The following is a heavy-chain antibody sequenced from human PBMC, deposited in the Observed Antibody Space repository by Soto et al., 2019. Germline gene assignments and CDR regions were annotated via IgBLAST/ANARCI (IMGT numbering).Heavy chain of an antibody. Sequence: PGGSLRLSCAASGFTFSSYAMSWVRQAPGKGLEWVSAISGSGGSTYYADSVKGRFTISRDNAKNSLYLQMNSLRAEDTAVYYCARDKAPYYDYVWGSYREPQWGQGTLVTVSS. J-gene: IGHJ4*02. CDR3: ARDKAPYYDYVWGSYREPQ. CDR2: ISGSGGST. D-gene: IGHD3-16*02. CDR1: GFTFSSYA. V-gene: IGHV3-23*01.